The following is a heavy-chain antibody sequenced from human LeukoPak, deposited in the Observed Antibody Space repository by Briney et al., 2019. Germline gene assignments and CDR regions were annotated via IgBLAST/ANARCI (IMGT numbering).Heavy chain of an antibody. CDR3: ARANYYYDSSGYYYNYYFDS. CDR1: GGSFSGYY. Sequence: EALSLTCAVYGGSFSGYYWSWVRQPPGKGLGWVGEINHCGSTNYNPSLKSRVTISVDTSKNQFSLKLSSVTAADAAVYYCARANYYYDSSGYYYNYYFDSWGQGALVTVSS. CDR2: INHCGST. J-gene: IGHJ4*02. D-gene: IGHD3-22*01. V-gene: IGHV4-34*01.